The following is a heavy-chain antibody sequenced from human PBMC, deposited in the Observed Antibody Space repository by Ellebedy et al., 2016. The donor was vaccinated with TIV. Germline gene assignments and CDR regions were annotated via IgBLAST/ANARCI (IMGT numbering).Heavy chain of an antibody. J-gene: IGHJ4*02. V-gene: IGHV3-30-3*01. Sequence: GGSLRLSXAASGFTFSSYAMHWVRQAPGKGLEWVAVISYDGSNKYYADSVKGRFTISRDNSKNTLYLQMNSLRAEDTAVYYCAREDYGDTFDYWGQGTLATVSS. CDR2: ISYDGSNK. CDR3: AREDYGDTFDY. D-gene: IGHD4-17*01. CDR1: GFTFSSYA.